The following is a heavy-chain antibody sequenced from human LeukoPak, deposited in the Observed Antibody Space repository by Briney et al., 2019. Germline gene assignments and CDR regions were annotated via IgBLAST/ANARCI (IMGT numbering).Heavy chain of an antibody. CDR2: INPSGGST. V-gene: IGHV1-46*01. CDR1: GYTFTSYY. CDR3: ARGGSGYYFYWYFDL. J-gene: IGHJ2*01. Sequence: GASVKVSCKASGYTFTSYYMHWVRQAPGQGLEWMGIINPSGGSTSYAQKFQGRVTMTRDTSTSTVHMELSSLRSEDTAVYYCARGGSGYYFYWYFDLWGRGTLVTVSS. D-gene: IGHD3-22*01.